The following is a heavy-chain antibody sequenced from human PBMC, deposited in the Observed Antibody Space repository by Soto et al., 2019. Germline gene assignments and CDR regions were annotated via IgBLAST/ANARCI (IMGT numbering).Heavy chain of an antibody. V-gene: IGHV1-46*03. CDR3: ARDSGYCSGGSCYSAY. D-gene: IGHD2-15*01. J-gene: IGHJ4*02. CDR2: INPSGGST. CDR1: GYTFTSYY. Sequence: GASVKVSCKASGYTFTSYYMHWVRQAPGQGLEWMGIINPSGGSTSYAQKFQGRVTMTRDTSTSTVYMELSSPRSEDTAVYYCARDSGYCSGGSCYSAYWGQGTLVTVSS.